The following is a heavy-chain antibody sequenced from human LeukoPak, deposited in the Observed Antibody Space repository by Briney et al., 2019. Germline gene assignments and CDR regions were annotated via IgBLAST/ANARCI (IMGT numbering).Heavy chain of an antibody. V-gene: IGHV1-69*13. CDR2: IIPIFGTA. CDR3: ARGTIFGVVIIAFDI. D-gene: IGHD3-3*01. Sequence: ASVKVSCKASGGTFSSYAISWVRQAPGQGLEWMGGIIPIFGTANYAQKFQGRVTITADESTSTACMELSSLRSEDTAVYYCARGTIFGVVIIAFDIWGQGTMVTVSS. J-gene: IGHJ3*02. CDR1: GGTFSSYA.